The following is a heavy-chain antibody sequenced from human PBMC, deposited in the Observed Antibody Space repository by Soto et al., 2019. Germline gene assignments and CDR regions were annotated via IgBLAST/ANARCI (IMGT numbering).Heavy chain of an antibody. CDR1: GFTFTSSA. CDR2: IVVGSGNT. CDR3: ARTRIAARQDFSGDLLSYYYWGMDV. V-gene: IGHV1-58*01. D-gene: IGHD6-6*01. J-gene: IGHJ6*02. Sequence: SVKVSCKASGFTFTSSAVQWVRQARGQRLEWIGWIVVGSGNTNYAQKFQERVTITRDMSTSTAYMELSSLRSDDTAVYYCARTRIAARQDFSGDLLSYYYWGMDVWG.